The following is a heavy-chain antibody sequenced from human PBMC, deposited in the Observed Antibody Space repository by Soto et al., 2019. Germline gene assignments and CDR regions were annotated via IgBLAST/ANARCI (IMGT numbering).Heavy chain of an antibody. J-gene: IGHJ4*02. D-gene: IGHD3-10*01. CDR2: IIPIFGTA. CDR3: ARSYYYGSGSPWNFDY. Sequence: QVQLVQSGAEVKKPGSSVKVSCKASGGTFSSYAISWVRQAPGQGLEWMGGIIPIFGTANYAQKFQGRVTITADESTSTAYMELSRLRSEDTGVYYCARSYYYGSGSPWNFDYWGQGTLVTVSS. CDR1: GGTFSSYA. V-gene: IGHV1-69*12.